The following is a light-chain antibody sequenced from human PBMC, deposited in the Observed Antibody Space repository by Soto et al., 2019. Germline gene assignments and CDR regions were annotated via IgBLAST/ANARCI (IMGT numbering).Light chain of an antibody. CDR2: DVN. CDR1: SSDIGGYDY. V-gene: IGLV2-14*01. J-gene: IGLJ2*01. CDR3: TSYASGSSHLV. Sequence: QSALTQPASVSGSPGQSITLSCTGTSSDIGGYDYVSWYQRHPGKAPKLIIYDVNNRPSGVSNRFSGSKSGNTASLTISGLQAEDEDEYYCTSYASGSSHLVFGGGTKVTVL.